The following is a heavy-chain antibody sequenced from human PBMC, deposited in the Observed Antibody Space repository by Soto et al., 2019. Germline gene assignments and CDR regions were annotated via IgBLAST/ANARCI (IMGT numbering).Heavy chain of an antibody. J-gene: IGHJ4*01. CDR2: IYYSGST. V-gene: IGHV4-30-2*05. D-gene: IGHD3-22*01. CDR3: VTVPPKFQKDYYDSSDFFEYFDY. Sequence: SETLSLTCAVSGGSISSGGYSWSWIRQPPGKGLEWIGSIYYSGSTYYNPSLKSRVTISVDTSKNQFSLKLNSVTAADTAVYYCVTVPPKFQKDYYDSSDFFEYFDYWGHGTLVTVSS. CDR1: GGSISSGGYS.